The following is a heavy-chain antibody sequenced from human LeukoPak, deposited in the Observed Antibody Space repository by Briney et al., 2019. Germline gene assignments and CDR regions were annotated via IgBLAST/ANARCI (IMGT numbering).Heavy chain of an antibody. CDR1: GFTFSRYE. J-gene: IGHJ5*02. V-gene: IGHV3-48*03. CDR3: ARGGPWFDP. D-gene: IGHD3-10*01. CDR2: ISSSGSTV. Sequence: GGSLRLSCAASGFTFSRYEMNWVRQAPGKGLEWVSYISSSGSTVYYADSVKGRFSISRDNAKNSLYLQMNSLRAEDTAVYYCARGGPWFDPWGQGTLVTVSS.